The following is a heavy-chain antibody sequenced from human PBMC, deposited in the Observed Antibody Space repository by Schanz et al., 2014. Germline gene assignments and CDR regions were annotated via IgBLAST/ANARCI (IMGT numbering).Heavy chain of an antibody. V-gene: IGHV3-23*04. CDR1: GFTFSAHA. CDR2: ISGSGRDT. Sequence: EVLLVDSGGGLVQPGGSLRLSCGASGFTFSAHAMSWVRQAPGKGPEWFSAISGSGRDTYYAASVKGRFTISRDNSKNTLYLQMDTLRVEDTAMFYCARDMTIAPAWGQGTLVTVSS. J-gene: IGHJ5*02. CDR3: ARDMTIAPA. D-gene: IGHD6-13*01.